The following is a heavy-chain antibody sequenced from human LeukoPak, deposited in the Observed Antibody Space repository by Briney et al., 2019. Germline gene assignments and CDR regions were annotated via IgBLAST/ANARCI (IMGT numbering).Heavy chain of an antibody. D-gene: IGHD4-17*01. CDR2: ISSSGSTI. Sequence: PGGSLRLSCAASGFTFSSYEMNWVCQAPGKGLEWVSYISSSGSTIYYADSVKGRFTISRDNAKNSLYLQMNSLRAEDTAVYYCARWYGDYAWHGGYYYYYYMDVWGKGTTVTISS. V-gene: IGHV3-48*03. CDR1: GFTFSSYE. J-gene: IGHJ6*03. CDR3: ARWYGDYAWHGGYYYYYYMDV.